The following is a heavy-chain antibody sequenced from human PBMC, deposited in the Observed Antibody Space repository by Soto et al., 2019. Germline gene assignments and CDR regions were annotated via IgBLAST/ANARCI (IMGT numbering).Heavy chain of an antibody. CDR3: ATRWQQLVFRLDYYYYGMDV. Sequence: QVQLVQSGAEVKKPGASVKVSCKVSGYTLTELSMHWVRQAPGKGLEWMGGFDPEDGETIYAQKFQGRVTMTEDTSTDTDYMELSSLRSEDTAVYYCATRWQQLVFRLDYYYYGMDVWGQGTTVTVSS. CDR1: GYTLTELS. J-gene: IGHJ6*02. CDR2: FDPEDGET. V-gene: IGHV1-24*01. D-gene: IGHD6-13*01.